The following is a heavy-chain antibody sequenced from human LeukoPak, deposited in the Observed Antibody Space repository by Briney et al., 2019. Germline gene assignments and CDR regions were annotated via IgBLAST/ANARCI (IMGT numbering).Heavy chain of an antibody. CDR3: ARGRIVVVVAAIRWFDP. V-gene: IGHV4-34*01. CDR2: INHSGST. D-gene: IGHD2-15*01. J-gene: IGHJ5*02. Sequence: PSETLSLTCAVYGGSFSGYYWSWIRQPPGKGLEWIGEINHSGSTNNNPSLKSRVTISVDTSKNQFSLKLSSVTAADTAVYYCARGRIVVVVAAIRWFDPWGQGTLVTVSS. CDR1: GGSFSGYY.